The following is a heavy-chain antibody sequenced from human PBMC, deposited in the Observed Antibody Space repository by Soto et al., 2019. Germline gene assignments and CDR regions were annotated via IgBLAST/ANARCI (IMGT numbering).Heavy chain of an antibody. CDR2: IYNSCTS. D-gene: IGHD3-10*01. CDR3: ARGTWIVRGLIPDAFDI. Sequence: EVQLVESGGGLVQPGGSLRLSCAASGFTVSSHYINWVRQAPGKGLDWVSVIYNSCTSFYADSVKGRFTVSRDTAKNSVFLQMSSLRAEDTAVYFCARGTWIVRGLIPDAFDIWGQGTMVTVSS. V-gene: IGHV3-66*01. J-gene: IGHJ3*02. CDR1: GFTVSSHY.